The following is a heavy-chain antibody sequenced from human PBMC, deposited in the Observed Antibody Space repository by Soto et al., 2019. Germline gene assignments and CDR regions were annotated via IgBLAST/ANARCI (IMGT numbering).Heavy chain of an antibody. CDR1: GFTFSSCV. V-gene: IGHV3-23*01. D-gene: IGHD1-1*01. CDR2: ISTSGGNT. J-gene: IGHJ4*02. CDR3: AKAGTGINFDC. Sequence: GSLRLSCAASGFTFSSCVMTWVRQAPGKGLEWVSTISTSGGNTFYADSVKGRFTISRDNSKNTLYLQMNSLGAEDTAIYYCAKAGTGINFDCWGQGILVTVSS.